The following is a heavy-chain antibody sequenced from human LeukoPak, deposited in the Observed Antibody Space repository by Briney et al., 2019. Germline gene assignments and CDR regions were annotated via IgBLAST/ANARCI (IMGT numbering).Heavy chain of an antibody. CDR3: ARTYCGGDCYSPEYFDY. D-gene: IGHD2-21*02. CDR1: GHSFSNYW. J-gene: IGHJ4*02. CDR2: IYPGDSDT. Sequence: GESLKISCKGSGHSFSNYWIAWVRQMPGKGLEWMGIIYPGDSDTRYSPSFQGQVTISADKSISTAYLQWSSLKASDTAMYYCARTYCGGDCYSPEYFDYWGQGTLVTVS. V-gene: IGHV5-51*01.